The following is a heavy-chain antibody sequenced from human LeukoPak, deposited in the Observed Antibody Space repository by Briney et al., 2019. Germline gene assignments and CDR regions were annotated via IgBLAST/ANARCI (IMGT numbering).Heavy chain of an antibody. CDR3: LNEHGG. Sequence: ASVKVSCKASGYTFTGSYMHWVRQAPGQGFEWIGWNSPASGATKYAQNFRGRVTLTTDTSITTAYMELSSLTSDDTASYYCLNEHGGWGQGTPVTVSS. CDR1: GYTFTGSY. D-gene: IGHD1-1*01. V-gene: IGHV1-2*02. J-gene: IGHJ4*02. CDR2: NSPASGAT.